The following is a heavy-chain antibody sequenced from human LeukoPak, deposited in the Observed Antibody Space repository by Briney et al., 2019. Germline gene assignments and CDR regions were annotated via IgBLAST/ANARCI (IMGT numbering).Heavy chain of an antibody. V-gene: IGHV3-74*01. CDR2: INSDGSST. D-gene: IGHD3-22*01. Sequence: PGGSLRLSCAASGLTFCSYWMHWVRQAPGKGLVWVSRINSDGSSTSYADSVKGRFTISRDNAKNTLYLQMNSLRAEDTAVYYCARDLTNYYDTSGYYEAGHWGQGNLVTVSS. CDR3: ARDLTNYYDTSGYYEAGH. CDR1: GLTFCSYW. J-gene: IGHJ4*02.